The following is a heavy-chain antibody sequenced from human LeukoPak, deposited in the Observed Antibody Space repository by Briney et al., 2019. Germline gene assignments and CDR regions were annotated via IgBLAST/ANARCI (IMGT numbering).Heavy chain of an antibody. CDR1: GGSISSSGYY. J-gene: IGHJ5*02. V-gene: IGHV4-39*02. CDR3: AREDPPIDP. Sequence: SETLSLTCTASGGSISSSGYYWGWIRQPPGKGLEWIASINYSGTTYYNPSLKSRVTISEDRSKNQFSLKLSSVTAADTAVYYCAREDPPIDPWGQGTLVTVSS. CDR2: INYSGTT.